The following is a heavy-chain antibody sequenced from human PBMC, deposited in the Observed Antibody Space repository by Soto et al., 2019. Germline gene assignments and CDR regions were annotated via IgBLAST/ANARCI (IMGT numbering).Heavy chain of an antibody. V-gene: IGHV1-3*05. D-gene: IGHD6-19*01. CDR1: GYTFTVYA. CDR3: AGAVAVPADFDY. Sequence: QVQLVQSGAEEKKPGASVKVSCKASGYTFTVYAIHWVRQAPGQRLEWMGWINAGNGHTKYSQKFQGRVTITRDTSASTAYMELSSLRSEDTALYYCAGAVAVPADFDYWGQGTLVTVSS. J-gene: IGHJ4*02. CDR2: INAGNGHT.